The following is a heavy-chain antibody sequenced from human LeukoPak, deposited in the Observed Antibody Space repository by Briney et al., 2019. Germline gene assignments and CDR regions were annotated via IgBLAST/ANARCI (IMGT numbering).Heavy chain of an antibody. J-gene: IGHJ4*02. D-gene: IGHD3-3*01. CDR1: GYTSTGYY. Sequence: ASVKVSCKASGYTSTGYYMHWVRQAPGQGLEWMGWINPNSGGTNYAQKFQGRVTMTRDTSISTAYMELSRLRSDDTAVYYCARVAIFGVVTHFDYWGQGTLVTVSS. CDR2: INPNSGGT. CDR3: ARVAIFGVVTHFDY. V-gene: IGHV1-2*02.